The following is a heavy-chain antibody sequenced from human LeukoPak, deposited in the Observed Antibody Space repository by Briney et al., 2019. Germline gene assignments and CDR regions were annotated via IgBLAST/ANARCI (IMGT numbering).Heavy chain of an antibody. D-gene: IGHD4-23*01. J-gene: IGHJ4*02. CDR3: ARVWPDYGGNPYYFDY. Sequence: PGGSLRLSCVASGFSFSNYAMAWVRQAPGKGLEWVAAISGRGDSTHYADSVKGRFTVSRDNSKNTLYLQINSLRAEDTALYHCARVWPDYGGNPYYFDYWGQGTLVTVSS. CDR1: GFSFSNYA. V-gene: IGHV3-23*01. CDR2: ISGRGDST.